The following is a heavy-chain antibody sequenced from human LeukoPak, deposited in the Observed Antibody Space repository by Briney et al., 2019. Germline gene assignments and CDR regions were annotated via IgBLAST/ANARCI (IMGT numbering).Heavy chain of an antibody. J-gene: IGHJ6*02. CDR3: ASTDGYNNDYYYGMDV. Sequence: SVKVSCKASGVTFSSYAISWVRQAPGQGLEWMGRIIPIFGIANYAQKFQGRVTITADKSTSTAYMELSSLRSEDTAVYYCASTDGYNNDYYYGMDVWGQGTTVTVSS. D-gene: IGHD5-24*01. CDR1: GVTFSSYA. V-gene: IGHV1-69*04. CDR2: IIPIFGIA.